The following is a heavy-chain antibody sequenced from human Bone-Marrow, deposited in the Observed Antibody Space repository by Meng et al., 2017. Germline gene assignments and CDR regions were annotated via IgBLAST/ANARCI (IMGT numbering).Heavy chain of an antibody. CDR3: AQDYRWSYFGGDCAPNWYFDL. CDR2: ISGSGGST. D-gene: IGHD2-21*02. CDR1: GFTFSSYA. V-gene: IGHV3-23*01. Sequence: GESLKISCAASGFTFSSYAMSWVRQAPGKGLEWVSAISGSGGSTYYADSVKGRFTISRDNSKNTLYLQMNSLRAEDTAIYYCAQDYRWSYFGGDCAPNWYFDLWGRGTLVTVSS. J-gene: IGHJ2*01.